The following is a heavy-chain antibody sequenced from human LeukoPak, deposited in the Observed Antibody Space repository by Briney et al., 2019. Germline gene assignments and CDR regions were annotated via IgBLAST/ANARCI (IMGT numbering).Heavy chain of an antibody. V-gene: IGHV3-30*04. D-gene: IGHD2-21*02. J-gene: IGHJ4*02. CDR2: ISYDGSNK. CDR1: GFTFSSYA. Sequence: GGSLRLSCAASGFTFSSYAMHWVRQAPGKGLEWVAVISYDGSNKYYADSVKGRFTISRDNSKNTLYLQMNSLRAEDTAVYYCARAPIVVVTAIQVYYFDYWGQGTLVTVSS. CDR3: ARAPIVVVTAIQVYYFDY.